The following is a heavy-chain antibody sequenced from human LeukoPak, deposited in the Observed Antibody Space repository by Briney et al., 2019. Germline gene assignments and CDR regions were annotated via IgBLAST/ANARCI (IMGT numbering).Heavy chain of an antibody. D-gene: IGHD3-10*01. CDR1: GGSFSGCY. CDR2: INHSGST. Sequence: SETLSLTCAVYGGSFSGCYWSWIRQPPGKGLEWIGEINHSGSTNYNPSLKSRVTISVDTSKNQFSLKLSSVTAADTAVYYCASLGSGSPWGQGTLVTVSS. J-gene: IGHJ5*02. CDR3: ASLGSGSP. V-gene: IGHV4-34*01.